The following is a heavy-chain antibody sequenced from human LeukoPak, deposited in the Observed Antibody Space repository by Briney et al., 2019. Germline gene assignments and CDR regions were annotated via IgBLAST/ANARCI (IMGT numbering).Heavy chain of an antibody. D-gene: IGHD3-22*01. V-gene: IGHV2-5*02. CDR2: IYWDDDK. Sequence: SGPTLVNPTQTLTLTCTFSGFSLSTSGVGVGWIRQPPGKALEWLALIYWDDDKLYSPSLKSRLTITKDTSKNQVVLTMTNMDPVDTATYYCARIRLYDSSGYHFDYWGQGTLVTVSS. J-gene: IGHJ4*02. CDR3: ARIRLYDSSGYHFDY. CDR1: GFSLSTSGVG.